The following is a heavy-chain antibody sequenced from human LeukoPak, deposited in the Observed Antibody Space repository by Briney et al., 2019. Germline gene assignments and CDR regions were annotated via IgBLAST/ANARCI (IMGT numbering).Heavy chain of an antibody. Sequence: SETLSLTCTVSGGSISSSSYYWGWIRQPPGKGLEWIGSIYYSGSTYYNPSLKSRVTISVDTSKNQFSLKLSSVTAADTAVYYCARLGSEDSGNFYYMDVWGKGTTVTISS. D-gene: IGHD1-26*01. CDR1: GGSISSSSYY. CDR3: ARLGSEDSGNFYYMDV. J-gene: IGHJ6*03. CDR2: IYYSGST. V-gene: IGHV4-39*07.